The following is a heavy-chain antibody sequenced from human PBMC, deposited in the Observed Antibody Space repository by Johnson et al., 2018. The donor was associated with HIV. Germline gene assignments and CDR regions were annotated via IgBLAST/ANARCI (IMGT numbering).Heavy chain of an antibody. V-gene: IGHV3-30-3*01. Sequence: QVQLVESGGGVVRPGRSLRLSCAACEFTFSRFAMHWVRQAPGKGLEWVAVISYDGNNKYYTDSVKGRFTISRDNSKNTLYLQMNSLRAEDTAVYYCARDRRGATIDDAFDIWGQGTMVTVSS. CDR1: EFTFSRFA. D-gene: IGHD1-26*01. J-gene: IGHJ3*02. CDR3: ARDRRGATIDDAFDI. CDR2: ISYDGNNK.